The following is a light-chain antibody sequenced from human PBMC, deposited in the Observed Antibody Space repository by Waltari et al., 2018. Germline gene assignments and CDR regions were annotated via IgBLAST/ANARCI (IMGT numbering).Light chain of an antibody. Sequence: QSALTQPASVSASPGQSITLSCTGPSSTVGAYDSISWYQQHPGKVPKLIIYEVNNRPSGVSDRFSGSKFDNTASLTISGLQPEDEADYYCSSYTTIASYVFGTGTKVTVL. V-gene: IGLV2-14*01. CDR2: EVN. CDR1: SSTVGAYDS. CDR3: SSYTTIASYV. J-gene: IGLJ1*01.